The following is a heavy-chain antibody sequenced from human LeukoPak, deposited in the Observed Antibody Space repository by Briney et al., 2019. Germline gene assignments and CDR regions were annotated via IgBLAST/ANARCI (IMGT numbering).Heavy chain of an antibody. CDR1: GGTFTSYA. Sequence: SVKVSCKASGGTFTSYAISWVRQAPGQGLEWMGGIIPIFGTANYAQKFQGRVTITADKSTSTAYMELSSLRSEDTAVYYCASGPYYYYGMDVWGKGTTVTVSS. J-gene: IGHJ6*04. CDR2: IIPIFGTA. V-gene: IGHV1-69*06. CDR3: ASGPYYYYGMDV.